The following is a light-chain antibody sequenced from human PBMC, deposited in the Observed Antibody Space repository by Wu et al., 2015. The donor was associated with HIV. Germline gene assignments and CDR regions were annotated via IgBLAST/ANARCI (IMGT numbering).Light chain of an antibody. CDR3: QQSDTTPWT. Sequence: DIQMTQSPSSLSASVGDRATITCRASQNITNFLTWYQQKPGKAPYLLIYAASSLQSGVPSRFSGSGSGTDFTLSIKSLQPEDFATYYCQQSDTTPWTFGQGTKVEIK. CDR1: QNITNF. V-gene: IGKV1-39*01. CDR2: AAS. J-gene: IGKJ1*01.